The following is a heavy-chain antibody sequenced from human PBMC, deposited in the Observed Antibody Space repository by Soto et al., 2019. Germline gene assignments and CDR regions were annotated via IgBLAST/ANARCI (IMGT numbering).Heavy chain of an antibody. Sequence: EVQLLESGGGLVQPGGSLRLSCAATGFTFSSYAMSWVRQAPGKGLEWVSVVRGSGGSTYYADSVRGRFTISKDNSKNTVSLEMNSLRDEDPAVHSCSKVPPWDYGDSGRYGMDVWGQGTTVTVSS. CDR1: GFTFSSYA. CDR3: SKVPPWDYGDSGRYGMDV. CDR2: VRGSGGST. V-gene: IGHV3-23*01. D-gene: IGHD4-17*01. J-gene: IGHJ6*02.